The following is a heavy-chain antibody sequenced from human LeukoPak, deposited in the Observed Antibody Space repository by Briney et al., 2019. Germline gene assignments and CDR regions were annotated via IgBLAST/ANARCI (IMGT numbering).Heavy chain of an antibody. D-gene: IGHD2-2*01. CDR2: ISSSSSYT. Sequence: GGSLRLSCAASGFTFSDYYMSWIRQAPGNGLEGVSYISSSSSYTNYADSVKGRFTISRDNAKNSLYLQMNSLRAEDTAVYYCARAESCSSTSCPPYFDYWGQGTLVTVSS. CDR1: GFTFSDYY. CDR3: ARAESCSSTSCPPYFDY. J-gene: IGHJ4*02. V-gene: IGHV3-11*05.